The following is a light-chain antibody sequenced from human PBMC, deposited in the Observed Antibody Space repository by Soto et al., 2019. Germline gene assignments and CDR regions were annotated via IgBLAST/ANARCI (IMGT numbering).Light chain of an antibody. V-gene: IGLV1-44*01. Sequence: QSVLTQPPSVSGTPGQRVTIFCSGSSSNIGTNTVNWYQQFPGTAPKLLFFRTSQRPSGVPARFSASRSGTSASLPISGLQSEDEADYYCAAWDDGLKGVMFGGGTKLTVL. CDR1: SSNIGTNT. J-gene: IGLJ3*02. CDR3: AAWDDGLKGVM. CDR2: RTS.